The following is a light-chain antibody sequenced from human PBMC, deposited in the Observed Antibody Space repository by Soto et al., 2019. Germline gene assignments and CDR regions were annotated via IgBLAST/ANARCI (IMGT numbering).Light chain of an antibody. V-gene: IGLV2-8*01. CDR1: SSDVGGYNY. CDR3: SSYAGSSYV. CDR2: EVT. Sequence: QSALTQPPSASGSPGQSVTISCTGTSSDVGGYNYVSWYQQHPGKAPKLMIYEVTKRPLGVPDRFSGSKSGNTASLTVSGLQAEDEGDYYCSSYAGSSYVFGTGTKVTVL. J-gene: IGLJ1*01.